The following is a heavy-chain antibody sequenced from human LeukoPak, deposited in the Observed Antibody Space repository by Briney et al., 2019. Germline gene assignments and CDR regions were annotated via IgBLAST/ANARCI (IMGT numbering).Heavy chain of an antibody. CDR3: ARDNYAGANRFDP. D-gene: IGHD1-7*01. CDR1: TSR. CDR2: IGTYGGDT. J-gene: IGHJ5*02. Sequence: ASVKVSCKATSRISWVRQAPGQGLEWMGWIGTYGGDTYYAQKFQGRITVTTDTSTSTVYMELRNLRSEDTAVYYCARDNYAGANRFDPWGQGTLVTVSS. V-gene: IGHV1-18*01.